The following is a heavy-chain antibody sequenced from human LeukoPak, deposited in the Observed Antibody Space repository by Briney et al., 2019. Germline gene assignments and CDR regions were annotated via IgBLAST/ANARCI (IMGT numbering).Heavy chain of an antibody. CDR2: INTNTGNP. J-gene: IGHJ4*02. CDR1: GYTFTSYA. Sequence: ASVKVSCKASGYTFTSYAMNWVRQAPGQGLEWMGWINTNTGNPTYAQGFTGRFVFSLDTSVSTAYLQISSLKAEDTAVYYCARGSTMVRGVIRSPLGYWGQGTLVTVSS. V-gene: IGHV7-4-1*02. D-gene: IGHD3-10*01. CDR3: ARGSTMVRGVIRSPLGY.